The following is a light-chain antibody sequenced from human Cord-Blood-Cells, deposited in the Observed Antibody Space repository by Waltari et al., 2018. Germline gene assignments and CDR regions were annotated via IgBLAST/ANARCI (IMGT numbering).Light chain of an antibody. Sequence: EIVLTQSPATLSLSPGDRATLSCRASQSVSSYLAWYQQKPGQAPRLLIYDASNRATGIPARFSGSGSGTDFTLTISSLEPEDFAVYCCQQRSNWPPKLTFGGGTKVEIK. V-gene: IGKV3-11*01. J-gene: IGKJ4*01. CDR2: DAS. CDR3: QQRSNWPPKLT. CDR1: QSVSSY.